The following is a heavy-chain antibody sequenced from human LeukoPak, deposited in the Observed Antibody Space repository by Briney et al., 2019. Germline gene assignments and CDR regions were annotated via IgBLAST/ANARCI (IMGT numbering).Heavy chain of an antibody. CDR1: GGSISRYY. Sequence: SETLSLTCTVSGGSISRYYWNWIRQPPGKGLEWIGYIYYSGSTDHNPSLKSRVTMSVDTSKSQFSLKLSSVTAADTAVYYCARQWLVPFDYWGQGTLVTVSS. CDR2: IYYSGST. V-gene: IGHV4-59*08. J-gene: IGHJ4*02. D-gene: IGHD6-19*01. CDR3: ARQWLVPFDY.